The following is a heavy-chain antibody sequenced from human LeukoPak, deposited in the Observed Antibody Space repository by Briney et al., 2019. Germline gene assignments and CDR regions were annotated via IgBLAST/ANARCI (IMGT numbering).Heavy chain of an antibody. Sequence: GASVKVSCKASGYTFTGYYMHWVRQAPGQGLEWMGWINPNSGGTNYAQKFQGWVTMTRDTSISTAYMELSRLRSDDTAVYYCARDYSSGWPNFDYWGQGTLVTVSS. CDR3: ARDYSSGWPNFDY. J-gene: IGHJ4*02. CDR1: GYTFTGYY. V-gene: IGHV1-2*04. CDR2: INPNSGGT. D-gene: IGHD6-19*01.